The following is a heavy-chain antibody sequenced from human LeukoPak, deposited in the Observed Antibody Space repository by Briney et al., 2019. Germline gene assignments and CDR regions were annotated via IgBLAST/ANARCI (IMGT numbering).Heavy chain of an antibody. D-gene: IGHD3-10*01. J-gene: IGHJ4*02. V-gene: IGHV3-30*02. Sequence: GGSLRLSCAASGFTFSSYGMHWVRQAPGKGLEWVAFIRYDGSNKYYADSVKGRFTISRDNSKNTLYLQMNSLRAEDTAVYYCAKVGRSVVYGSGNLGWGQGTLVTVSS. CDR2: IRYDGSNK. CDR1: GFTFSSYG. CDR3: AKVGRSVVYGSGNLG.